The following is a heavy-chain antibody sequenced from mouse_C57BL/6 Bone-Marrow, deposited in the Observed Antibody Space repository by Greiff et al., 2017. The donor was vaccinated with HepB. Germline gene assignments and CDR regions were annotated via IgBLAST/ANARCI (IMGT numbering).Heavy chain of an antibody. CDR3: ARVYDCYYWTWFAY. CDR1: EYEFPSHD. J-gene: IGHJ3*01. CDR2: INSDGGST. Sequence: EVQLQESGGGLVQPGESLKLSCESNEYEFPSHDMSWVRKTPEKRLELVAAINSDGGSTYYPDTMERRFIISRDNTKKTLYLQMSSLRSEDTALYYCARVYDCYYWTWFAYWGQGTLVTVSA. D-gene: IGHD2-3*01. V-gene: IGHV5-2*01.